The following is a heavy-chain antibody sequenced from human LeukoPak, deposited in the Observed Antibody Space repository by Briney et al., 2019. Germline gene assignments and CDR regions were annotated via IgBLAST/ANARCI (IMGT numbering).Heavy chain of an antibody. CDR3: VRGGRGSADSWFDP. V-gene: IGHV3-48*03. D-gene: IGHD3-10*01. CDR1: DFTFSSYE. Sequence: PGGSLRLSCIASDFTFSSYEMNWVRQAPGQGPEWIAYISGSGTTTYYADSVRGRFAISRDNTQNSLSLQMNSLRADDTAIYYCVRGGRGSADSWFDPRGQGTLVTVSS. CDR2: ISGSGTTT. J-gene: IGHJ5*02.